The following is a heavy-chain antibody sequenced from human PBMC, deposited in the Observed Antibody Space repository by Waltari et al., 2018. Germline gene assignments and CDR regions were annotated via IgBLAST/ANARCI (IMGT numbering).Heavy chain of an antibody. CDR3: ARITYYDFWSGYNGMDV. CDR2: INHSGST. J-gene: IGHJ6*02. CDR1: GGSFSGYY. Sequence: QVQLQQWGAGLLKHSETLSLNCAVYGGSFSGYYWSWLRQPPGKGLEWIGDINHSGSTNYNPSLKSRVTISVDTSKNQFSLKLSSGTAADTAVYYCARITYYDFWSGYNGMDVWGQGTTVTVSS. V-gene: IGHV4-34*01. D-gene: IGHD3-3*01.